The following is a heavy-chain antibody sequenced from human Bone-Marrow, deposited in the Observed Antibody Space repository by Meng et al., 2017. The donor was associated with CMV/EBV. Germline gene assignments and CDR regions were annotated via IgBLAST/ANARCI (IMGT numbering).Heavy chain of an antibody. CDR2: IKQDGSEK. CDR1: GFTFSRYW. CDR3: ARQGEILWFGELLPYFDY. V-gene: IGHV3-7*01. J-gene: IGHJ4*02. Sequence: GGSLRLSCAASGFTFSRYWMSWVRQAPGKGLEWVANIKQDGSEKYYVDSVKGRFTISRDNAKNSLFLQMNSLRAEDTAVYYCARQGEILWFGELLPYFDYWGQGKQVTASS. D-gene: IGHD3-10*01.